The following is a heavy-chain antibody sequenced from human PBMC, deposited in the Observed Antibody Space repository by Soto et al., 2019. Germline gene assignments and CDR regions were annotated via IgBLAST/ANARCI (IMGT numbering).Heavy chain of an antibody. CDR3: ARRITMIVENWFDP. D-gene: IGHD3-22*01. CDR1: GFTFSSYA. J-gene: IGHJ5*02. CDR2: ISYDGSNK. V-gene: IGHV3-30-3*01. Sequence: VQLVESGGGLVQPGGSLRLSCAASGFTFSSYAMHWVRQAPGKGLEWVAVISYDGSNKYYADSVKGRFTISRDNSKNTLYLQMNSLRAEDTAVYYCARRITMIVENWFDPWGQGTLVTVSS.